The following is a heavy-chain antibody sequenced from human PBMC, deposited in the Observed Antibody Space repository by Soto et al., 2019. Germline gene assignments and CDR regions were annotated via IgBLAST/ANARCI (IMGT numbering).Heavy chain of an antibody. CDR1: GFTFSSYG. D-gene: IGHD3-22*01. Sequence: GGSLRLSCAASGFTFSSYGMHWVRQAPGKGLEWVAVISYDGSNKYYADSVKGRFTISRDNSKNTLYLQMNSLRAEDTAVYYCAKSETYYYDSSGYPITYYFDYWGQGTLVTVSS. CDR2: ISYDGSNK. CDR3: AKSETYYYDSSGYPITYYFDY. J-gene: IGHJ4*02. V-gene: IGHV3-30*18.